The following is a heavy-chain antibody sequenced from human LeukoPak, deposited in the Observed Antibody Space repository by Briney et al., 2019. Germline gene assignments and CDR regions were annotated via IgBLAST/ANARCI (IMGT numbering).Heavy chain of an antibody. CDR3: ARLLRYFDVYYYYMDV. Sequence: SETLSLTCTVSGGSISSYYWSWIRQPPGKGLEWIGEINHSGSTNYNPSLKSRVTISVDTSKNQFSLQLSSVTAADTAVYYCARLLRYFDVYYYYMDVWGKGTTVTISS. D-gene: IGHD3-9*01. CDR1: GGSISSYY. J-gene: IGHJ6*03. V-gene: IGHV4-34*01. CDR2: INHSGST.